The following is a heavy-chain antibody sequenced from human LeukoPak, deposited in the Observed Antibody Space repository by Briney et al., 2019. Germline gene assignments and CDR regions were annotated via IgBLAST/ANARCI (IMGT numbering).Heavy chain of an antibody. CDR2: MNPNSGNT. D-gene: IGHD6-19*01. CDR1: GYTFTSYD. CDR3: ARTPVAGTSRIDWFDP. J-gene: IGHJ5*02. Sequence: ASVKVSCKASGYTFTSYDINWVRQATGQGLERMGWMNPNSGNTGYAQKFQGRVTMTRNTSISTAYMELSSLRSEDTAVYYCARTPVAGTSRIDWFDPWGQGTLVTVSS. V-gene: IGHV1-8*01.